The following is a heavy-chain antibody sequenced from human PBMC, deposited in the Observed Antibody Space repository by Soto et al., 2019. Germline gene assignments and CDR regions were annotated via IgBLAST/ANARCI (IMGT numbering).Heavy chain of an antibody. V-gene: IGHV3-21*01. D-gene: IGHD5-18*01. CDR2: ISSSSSYI. J-gene: IGHJ4*02. CDR3: ARDQPGYSYGYGLGY. Sequence: EVQLVESGGGLVKPGGSLRLSCAASGFTFSSYSMNWVRKAPGKGLEWVSSISSSSSYIYYADSVNGRFTISRDNAKISLYLQMNSMRAEETAVYYCARDQPGYSYGYGLGYWGQGTLVPVSS. CDR1: GFTFSSYS.